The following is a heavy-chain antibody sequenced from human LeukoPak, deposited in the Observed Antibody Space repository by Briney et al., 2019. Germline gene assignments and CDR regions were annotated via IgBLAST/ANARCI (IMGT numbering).Heavy chain of an antibody. CDR3: ARGPYSSSFLDY. CDR1: GFTFSSYW. J-gene: IGHJ4*02. CDR2: INSDGSST. V-gene: IGHV3-74*01. Sequence: PGGSLRLSCAASGFTFSSYWMHWVRQAPGKGLVWVSRINSDGSSTSYADSAKGRFTISRDNAKNTLYLQINSLRAEDTAVYYCARGPYSSSFLDYWGQGTLVTVSS. D-gene: IGHD6-6*01.